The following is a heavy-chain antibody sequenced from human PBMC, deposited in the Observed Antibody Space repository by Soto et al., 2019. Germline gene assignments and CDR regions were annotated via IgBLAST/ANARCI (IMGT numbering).Heavy chain of an antibody. CDR2: IYYSGST. J-gene: IGHJ2*01. V-gene: IGHV4-59*01. CDR1: GGSISSYY. D-gene: IGHD3-22*01. Sequence: QVQLQESGPGLVKPSETLSLTCTVSGGSISSYYWSWIRQPPGKGLEWIGYIYYSGSTNYNPSLTSRVTISVDTSKNQFSLKLSSVTAADTAVYYCARGVRITMIPPTLGNFDLWGRGTLVTVSS. CDR3: ARGVRITMIPPTLGNFDL.